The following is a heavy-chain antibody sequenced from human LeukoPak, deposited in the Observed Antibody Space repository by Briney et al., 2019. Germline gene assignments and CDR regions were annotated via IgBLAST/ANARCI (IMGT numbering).Heavy chain of an antibody. D-gene: IGHD5-24*01. V-gene: IGHV3-66*01. CDR2: FHSGGAT. CDR3: AACGDGYNYFDY. CDR1: GLTVSSTY. J-gene: IGHJ4*02. Sequence: PGGSLRLSCAASGLTVSSTYMSWVRQAPGKGLEWVSVFHSGGATYYADSVRGRFTISRDNSKNSLYLQMHSLRAEDTAVYYCAACGDGYNYFDYWGQGILVTVSS.